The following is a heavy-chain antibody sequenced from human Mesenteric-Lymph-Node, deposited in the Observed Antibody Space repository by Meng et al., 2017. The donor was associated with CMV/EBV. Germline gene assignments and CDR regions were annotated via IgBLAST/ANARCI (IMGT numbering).Heavy chain of an antibody. CDR2: IPHSGGT. Sequence: AVYGGSFRGYYWTWIRQPPGKGLEWIGEIPHSGGTKYNPSLESRVTISVDTSKNQLSLKVKSVTAADTAVYYCARANVVVTSSAFDYWGQGSLVTVSS. J-gene: IGHJ4*02. CDR1: GGSFRGYY. V-gene: IGHV4-34*01. D-gene: IGHD2-21*02. CDR3: ARANVVVTSSAFDY.